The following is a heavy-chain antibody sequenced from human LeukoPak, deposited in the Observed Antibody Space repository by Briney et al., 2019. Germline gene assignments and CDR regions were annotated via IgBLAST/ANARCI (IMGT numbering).Heavy chain of an antibody. CDR2: IRPSGDNT. D-gene: IGHD6-19*01. CDR3: ARVGKNGWDSDH. V-gene: IGHV3-21*01. Sequence: PGGSLRLSCAASGFTFDDYGMSWVRQAPGRGLEWVSSIRPSGDNTYYGDSVKGRFTISRDNTKNSLYLQMDTQRAEDTAVYYCARVGKNGWDSDHWGQGTLVTVSS. J-gene: IGHJ4*02. CDR1: GFTFDDYG.